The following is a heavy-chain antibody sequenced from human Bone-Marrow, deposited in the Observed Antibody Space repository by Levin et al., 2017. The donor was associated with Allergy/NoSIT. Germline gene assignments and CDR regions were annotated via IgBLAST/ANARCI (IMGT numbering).Heavy chain of an antibody. V-gene: IGHV3-21*01. D-gene: IGHD4-17*01. Sequence: PGGSLRLSCAASGFRLSSYNMNWVRQAPGKGLEWVSSISSSSSYIFYADSMKGRFTVSRDNAKNSLYLQMNSLRAEDTAVYYCARDSYGDYGADWYFDLWGRGTLVTVSS. CDR1: GFRLSSYN. CDR3: ARDSYGDYGADWYFDL. J-gene: IGHJ2*01. CDR2: ISSSSSYI.